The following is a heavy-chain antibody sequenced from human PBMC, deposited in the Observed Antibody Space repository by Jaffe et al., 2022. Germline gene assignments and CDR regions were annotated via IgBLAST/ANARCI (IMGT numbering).Heavy chain of an antibody. CDR1: GFTFSSYA. CDR3: ASHLLVPAAIGSHFDY. D-gene: IGHD2-2*02. J-gene: IGHJ4*02. V-gene: IGHV3-23*01. CDR2: ISGSGGST. Sequence: EVQLLESGGGLVQPGGSLRLSCAASGFTFSSYAMSWVRQAPGKGLEWVSAISGSGGSTYYADSVKGRFTISRDNSKNTLYLQMNSLRAEDTAVYYCASHLLVPAAIGSHFDYWGQGTLVTVSS.